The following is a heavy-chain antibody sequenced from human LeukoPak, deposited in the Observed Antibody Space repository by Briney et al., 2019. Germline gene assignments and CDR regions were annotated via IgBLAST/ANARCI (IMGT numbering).Heavy chain of an antibody. D-gene: IGHD3-10*01. CDR1: GFTFSSYA. J-gene: IGHJ4*02. Sequence: PGGSLRLSCAASGFTFSSYAMHWVRQAPGKGLEWVAVISYDGSNKYYADSVKGRFTISRDNSKNTLYLQMNSLRAEDTAVYYCARVPPRYASRTSPFDYWGQGTLVIVSS. CDR3: ARVPPRYASRTSPFDY. CDR2: ISYDGSNK. V-gene: IGHV3-30-3*01.